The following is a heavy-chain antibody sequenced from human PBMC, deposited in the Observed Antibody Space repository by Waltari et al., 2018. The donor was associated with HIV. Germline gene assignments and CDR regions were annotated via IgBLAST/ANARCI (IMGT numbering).Heavy chain of an antibody. CDR3: ARGWRYDFWSGYYLDGMDV. CDR1: GYTFTSYD. D-gene: IGHD3-3*01. Sequence: QVQLVQSGAEVKKPGASVKVSCKASGYTFTSYDINWVRQATGQGLEWMGWMNPNSGNTGYAQKFQGRVTMTRNTSISTAYMELSSLRSEDAAVYYCARGWRYDFWSGYYLDGMDVWGQGTTVTVSS. CDR2: MNPNSGNT. J-gene: IGHJ6*02. V-gene: IGHV1-8*01.